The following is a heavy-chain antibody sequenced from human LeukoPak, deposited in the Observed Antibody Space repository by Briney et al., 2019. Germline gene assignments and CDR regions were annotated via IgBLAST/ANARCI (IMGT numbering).Heavy chain of an antibody. D-gene: IGHD6-19*01. V-gene: IGHV3-30*18. J-gene: IGHJ5*02. CDR2: ISYDGSNK. CDR1: GFTFNIYG. CDR3: AKCPTEGYSSGWYRNWFDP. Sequence: GGSLRLSCAASGFTFNIYGMHWVRQAPGKGLEWVAVISYDGSNKYYADSVKGRFTISRDNSKNTLYLQMNSLRAEDTAVYYCAKCPTEGYSSGWYRNWFDPWGQGTLVTVSS.